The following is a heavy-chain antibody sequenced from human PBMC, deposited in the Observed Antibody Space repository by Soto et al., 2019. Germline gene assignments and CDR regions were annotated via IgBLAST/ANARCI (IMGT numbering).Heavy chain of an antibody. D-gene: IGHD5-18*01. CDR3: ARVGRYGWDFDH. J-gene: IGHJ4*02. CDR1: EFSFRSYW. Sequence: GGSLRLSCAASEFSFRSYWMTWVRQAPGKGLEWVALINEEGSQKYYAGSVKGRFIISRDNAKDSVYMKMDSLRAGETAVYFCARVGRYGWDFDHWGQGTLVTVSS. CDR2: INEEGSQK. V-gene: IGHV3-7*01.